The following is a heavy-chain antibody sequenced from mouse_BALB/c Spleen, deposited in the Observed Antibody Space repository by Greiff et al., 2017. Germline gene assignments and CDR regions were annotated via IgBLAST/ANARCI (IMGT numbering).Heavy chain of an antibody. CDR1: GYTFSSYW. Sequence: QVQLQQSGAELMKPGASVKISCKATGYTFSSYWIEWGKQRPGHGLEWIGEILPGSGSTNYNEKFKGKATFTADTSSNTAYMQLSSLTSEDSAVSYCARSTMITNPFAYWGQGTLVTVSA. CDR3: ARSTMITNPFAY. CDR2: ILPGSGST. V-gene: IGHV1-9*01. J-gene: IGHJ3*01. D-gene: IGHD2-4*01.